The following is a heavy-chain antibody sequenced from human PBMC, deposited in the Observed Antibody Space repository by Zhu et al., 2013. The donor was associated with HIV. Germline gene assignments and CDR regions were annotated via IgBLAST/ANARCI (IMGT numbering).Heavy chain of an antibody. V-gene: IGHV1-2*02. D-gene: IGHD6-13*01. J-gene: IGHJ6*02. CDR2: INPDSGGT. CDR3: AREQQLALYYYYYGMDV. CDR1: TYTFTGYY. Sequence: QVQLCSLGLSEKPGASVKVSCKASTYTFTGYYIHWVRQTPGQGLEWMGWINPDSGGTNYAQHFQGRVTMTRDTSISTAYMELNRLTSDDTAVYYCAREQQLALYYYYYGMDVWGQGTTVTVSS.